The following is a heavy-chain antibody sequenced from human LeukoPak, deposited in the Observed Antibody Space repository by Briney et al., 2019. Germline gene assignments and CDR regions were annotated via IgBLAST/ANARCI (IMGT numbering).Heavy chain of an antibody. CDR1: GFTFDDYG. Sequence: PGGSLRLSCAASGFTFDDYGMNWVRQAPGKGLEWVSGINWNGGSTGYADSVKGRFTISRDNSKNTLYLQMNSLRAEDTAVYYCASGLPQWELLQVFPRSFDYWGQGTLVTVSS. CDR3: ASGLPQWELLQVFPRSFDY. V-gene: IGHV3-20*04. J-gene: IGHJ4*02. CDR2: INWNGGST. D-gene: IGHD1-26*01.